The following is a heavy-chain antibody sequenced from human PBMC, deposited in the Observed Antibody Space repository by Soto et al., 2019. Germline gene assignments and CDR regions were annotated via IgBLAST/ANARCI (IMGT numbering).Heavy chain of an antibody. D-gene: IGHD3-16*01. CDR1: GYSFVNYW. Sequence: PGESLKISCQGSGYSFVNYWIAWVRQMPGKGLEWMGIIYPDDSDRRYSPSFEGQVTVSVDKSTNTAYLQWSSLRASDTAVYYCARQGSTGGAYFYGMDVWGPGTTGTVS. V-gene: IGHV5-51*01. J-gene: IGHJ6*02. CDR3: ARQGSTGGAYFYGMDV. CDR2: IYPDDSDR.